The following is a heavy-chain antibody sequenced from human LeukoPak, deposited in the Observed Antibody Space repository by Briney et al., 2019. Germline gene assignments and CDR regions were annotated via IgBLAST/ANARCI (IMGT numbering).Heavy chain of an antibody. CDR3: ARGASGEGT. Sequence: KASETLSLTCTVSGGSISSSSYYWGWIRQPPGKGLEWIGSIYYSGSTYYNPSLKSRVTISVDTSKNQFSLKLSSVTAADTAVYYCARGASGEGTWGQGTLVTVSS. V-gene: IGHV4-39*07. CDR2: IYYSGST. D-gene: IGHD6-19*01. CDR1: GGSISSSSYY. J-gene: IGHJ4*02.